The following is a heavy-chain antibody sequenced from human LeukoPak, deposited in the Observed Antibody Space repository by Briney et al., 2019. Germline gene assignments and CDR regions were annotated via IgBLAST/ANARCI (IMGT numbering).Heavy chain of an antibody. D-gene: IGHD6-6*01. CDR3: ARHFGVAARPTFDI. J-gene: IGHJ3*02. V-gene: IGHV4-59*08. CDR1: GGSISSYY. Sequence: SETLSLTCTVSGGSISSYYWSWIRQPPGKGLEWVGYIYSTGGSYYSPSLKSRLTISVDTSKNYLSLTLRSVTAADTAVYYCARHFGVAARPTFDIWGQGTMVTVSS. CDR2: IYSTGGS.